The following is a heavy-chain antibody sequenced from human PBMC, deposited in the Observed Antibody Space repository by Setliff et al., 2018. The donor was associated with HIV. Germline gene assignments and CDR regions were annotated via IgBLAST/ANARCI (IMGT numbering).Heavy chain of an antibody. CDR2: INHGGST. V-gene: IGHV4-34*01. CDR3: ARGTAYYNFWSGYSQDYYYYMDV. D-gene: IGHD3-3*01. CDR1: GGSFSGYY. Sequence: PSETLSLTCAVYGGSFSGYYWSWIRQSPGKGLEWIGEINHGGSTKYNPSLKSRVTISVDTSKNQFSLKLSSVTAADTAVYYCARGTAYYNFWSGYSQDYYYYMDVWGKGTTVTVSS. J-gene: IGHJ6*03.